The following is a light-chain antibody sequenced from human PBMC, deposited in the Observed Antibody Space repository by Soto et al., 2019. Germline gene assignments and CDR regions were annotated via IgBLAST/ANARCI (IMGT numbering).Light chain of an antibody. CDR2: DVS. J-gene: IGKJ1*01. V-gene: IGKV1-5*01. CDR1: QSISSW. Sequence: DIQMTQSPSTLSPSVGDRFTITFLSSQSISSWLAWYQQKPGKAPKLLIYDVSTLESGVPSRFSGSGSGTEFTLTITSLQPDDFATYYCQQYHVYSPWTFGQGTKV. CDR3: QQYHVYSPWT.